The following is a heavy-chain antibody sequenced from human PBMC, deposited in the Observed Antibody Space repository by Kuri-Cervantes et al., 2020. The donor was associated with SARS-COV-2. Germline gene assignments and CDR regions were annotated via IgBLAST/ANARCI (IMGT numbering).Heavy chain of an antibody. CDR1: GFTFSSYA. D-gene: IGHD3-22*01. Sequence: GESPKISCAASGFTFSSYAMHWVRQAPGKGLEWVTVISYDGSNKYYADSVKGRFTISRDNSKNTLYLQMNSLRAEDTAVYYCARDYDSSGHMLDYWGQGTLVTVSS. CDR2: ISYDGSNK. CDR3: ARDYDSSGHMLDY. J-gene: IGHJ4*02. V-gene: IGHV3-30*04.